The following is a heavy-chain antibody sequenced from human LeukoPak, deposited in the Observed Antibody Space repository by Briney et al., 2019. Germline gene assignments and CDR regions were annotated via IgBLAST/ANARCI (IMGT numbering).Heavy chain of an antibody. CDR2: ISSSSSTI. D-gene: IGHD6-13*01. CDR1: GFNFSNAW. V-gene: IGHV3-48*01. J-gene: IGHJ5*02. Sequence: GGSLRLSCAASGFNFSNAWMNWVRQAPGKGLEWVSYISSSSSTIYYADSVKGRFTISRDNAKNSLYLQMNSLRAEDTAVYYCARDQDSSSWYRKWFDPWGQGTLVTVSS. CDR3: ARDQDSSSWYRKWFDP.